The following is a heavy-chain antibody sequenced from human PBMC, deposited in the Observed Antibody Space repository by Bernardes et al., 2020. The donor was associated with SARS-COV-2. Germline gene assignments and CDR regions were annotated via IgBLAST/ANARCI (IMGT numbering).Heavy chain of an antibody. J-gene: IGHJ5*02. CDR2: ISAYNGNT. D-gene: IGHD2-2*01. CDR3: ARTVGYCSSTSCYNNWFDP. V-gene: IGHV1-18*01. CDR1: GYTFTSYG. Sequence: ASVKVSCMASGYTFTSYGISWVRQAPGQGLEWMGWISAYNGNTNYAQKLQGRVTMTTDTSTSTAYMELRSLRSDDTAVYYCARTVGYCSSTSCYNNWFDPWGQGTLVTVSS.